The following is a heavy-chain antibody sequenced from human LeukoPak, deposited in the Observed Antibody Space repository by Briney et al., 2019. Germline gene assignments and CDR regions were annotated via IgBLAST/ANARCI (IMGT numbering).Heavy chain of an antibody. J-gene: IGHJ4*02. CDR2: FDPEDGET. CDR1: GYTLTELS. D-gene: IGHD1-26*01. CDR3: ATGAGATTYFDY. Sequence: VASVKVSCKASGYTLTELSMHWVRQAPGKGLEWMGGFDPEDGETIYAQKFQGRVTMTEDTSTDTAYMELSSLRSEGTAVYYCATGAGATTYFDYWGQGTLVTVSS. V-gene: IGHV1-24*01.